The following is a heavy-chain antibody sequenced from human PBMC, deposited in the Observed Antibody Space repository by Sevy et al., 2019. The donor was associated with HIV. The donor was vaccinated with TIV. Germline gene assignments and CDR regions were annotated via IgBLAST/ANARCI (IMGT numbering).Heavy chain of an antibody. D-gene: IGHD2-2*01. CDR3: ARHAILRYCSSTSCPPSYYYYYGMDV. V-gene: IGHV4-39*01. CDR1: GGSISSSSYY. J-gene: IGHJ6*02. CDR2: IYYSGST. Sequence: ETLSLTCTVSGGSISSSSYYWGWIRQPPWKGLEWIGSIYYSGSTYYNPSLKSRVTISVDTSKNQFSRKLSSVTAADTAVYYCARHAILRYCSSTSCPPSYYYYYGMDVSGQGTSVTVSS.